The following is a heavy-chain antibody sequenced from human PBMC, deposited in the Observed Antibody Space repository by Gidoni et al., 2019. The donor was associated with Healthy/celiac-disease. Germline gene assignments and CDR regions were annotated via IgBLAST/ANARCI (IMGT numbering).Heavy chain of an antibody. CDR3: ARGPLEISDIVVVPAAPYYFDY. V-gene: IGHV4-34*01. CDR1: GGSFSGSY. J-gene: IGHJ4*02. Sequence: QVQLQQWGAGLLKPSDTLSLTCAVYGGSFSGSYWSWIRQPPGKGLEWSGEINHRGSTNYNPSIKSRVTISGDTSKNKFSLKRSSVTAADTAVYYCARGPLEISDIVVVPAAPYYFDYWGQGTLVTVSS. CDR2: INHRGST. D-gene: IGHD2-2*01.